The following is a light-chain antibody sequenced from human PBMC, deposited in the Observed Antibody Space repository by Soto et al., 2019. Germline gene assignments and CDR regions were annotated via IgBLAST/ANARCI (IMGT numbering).Light chain of an antibody. CDR2: DVS. CDR1: ETVNSY. J-gene: IGKJ3*01. Sequence: EIVLTQSPATLSLSPGERATLSCRASETVNSYLAWYQQQPGQAPRLLIYDVSKRATGIPARFSGSGSGTDFTLAISSLEPDDFAVYYCQHRSSWPFTFGPGTKVEIK. V-gene: IGKV3-11*01. CDR3: QHRSSWPFT.